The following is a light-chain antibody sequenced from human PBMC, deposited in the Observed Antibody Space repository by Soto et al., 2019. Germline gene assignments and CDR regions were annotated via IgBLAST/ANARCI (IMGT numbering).Light chain of an antibody. J-gene: IGLJ1*01. CDR3: FSSTATGTHV. CDR1: SSDIGAYDY. Sequence: QSALTQPDSLSGSPGQSITISCTGTSSDIGAYDYVSWFQQHPGKAPKLMISEVNNRPSGGSNRFSGSKSGNRAYLTISGLQVEDEAEYFCFSSTATGTHVFGTGTKVTVL. CDR2: EVN. V-gene: IGLV2-14*01.